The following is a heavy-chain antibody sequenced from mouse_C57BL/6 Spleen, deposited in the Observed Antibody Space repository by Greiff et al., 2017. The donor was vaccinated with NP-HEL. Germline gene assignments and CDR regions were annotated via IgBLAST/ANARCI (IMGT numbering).Heavy chain of an antibody. D-gene: IGHD2-5*01. CDR2: IWSGGST. CDR1: GFSLTSYG. Sequence: VKLVESGPGLVQPSQSLSITCTVSGFSLTSYGVHWVRQSPGKGLEWLGVIWSGGSTDYNAAFISRLSISKDNSKSQVFFKMNSLQADDTAIYYCASYYSNYVGGAMDYWGQGTSVTVSS. J-gene: IGHJ4*01. CDR3: ASYYSNYVGGAMDY. V-gene: IGHV2-2*01.